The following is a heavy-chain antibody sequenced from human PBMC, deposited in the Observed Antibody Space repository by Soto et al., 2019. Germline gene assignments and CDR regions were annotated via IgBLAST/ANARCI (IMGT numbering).Heavy chain of an antibody. CDR3: AIQADYVNWFDP. J-gene: IGHJ5*02. D-gene: IGHD4-17*01. V-gene: IGHV3-48*01. CDR1: GFTFITYS. Sequence: EVQLVESGGGLGQPGGSLRLPSAASGFTFITYSMNRARQAPGNGLEWVSYIRISRSPSYYADSVMGRFTISRANAKNSLHLQITSLRAEDTAVYYCAIQADYVNWFDPWAQGTLVTVSS. CDR2: IRISRSPS.